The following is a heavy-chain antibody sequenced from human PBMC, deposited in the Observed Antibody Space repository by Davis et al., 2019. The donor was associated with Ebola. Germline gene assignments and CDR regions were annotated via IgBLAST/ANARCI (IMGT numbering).Heavy chain of an antibody. CDR2: IKQDGSEK. D-gene: IGHD3-3*01. J-gene: IGHJ4*02. CDR3: ARDDDFWSGYAMVY. Sequence: GESLKISCAASGFTFSSYWMSWVRQAPGKGLEWVANIKQDGSEKYHVDSVKGRFTISRDNAKNSLYLQMNSLRAEDTAVYYCARDDDFWSGYAMVYWGQGTLVTVSS. CDR1: GFTFSSYW. V-gene: IGHV3-7*01.